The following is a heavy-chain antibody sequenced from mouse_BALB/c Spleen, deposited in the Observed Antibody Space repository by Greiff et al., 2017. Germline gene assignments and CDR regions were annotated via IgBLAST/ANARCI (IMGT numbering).Heavy chain of an antibody. V-gene: IGHV1S56*01. CDR3: ARTGGNYDAMDY. CDR2: IYPGDGST. D-gene: IGHD2-1*01. Sequence: VQLQQSGPELVKPGASVKMSCKASGYTFTSYYIHWVKQRPGQGLEWIGWIYPGDGSTKYNEKFKGKTTLTADKSSSTAYMLLSSLTSEDSAIYFCARTGGNYDAMDYWGQGTSVTVSS. CDR1: GYTFTSYY. J-gene: IGHJ4*01.